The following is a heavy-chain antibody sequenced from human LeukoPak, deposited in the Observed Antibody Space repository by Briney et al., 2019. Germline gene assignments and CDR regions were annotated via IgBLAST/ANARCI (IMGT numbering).Heavy chain of an antibody. V-gene: IGHV4-59*01. CDR1: GASFSTKY. CDR3: ARLYQQSKWKYYYYYMDV. D-gene: IGHD1-1*01. Sequence: SETLSLTCSVSGASFSTKYWSWIRQPPGRGLEWIGDVFDSGSTNYNPSLKSRVTISVATSTKQFSWRLSSVTAADTAVYYCARLYQQSKWKYYYYYMDVWGKGTAVTVSS. J-gene: IGHJ6*03. CDR2: VFDSGST.